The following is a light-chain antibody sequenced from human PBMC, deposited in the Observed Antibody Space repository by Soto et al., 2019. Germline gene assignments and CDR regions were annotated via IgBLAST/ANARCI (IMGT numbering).Light chain of an antibody. Sequence: EIGITHSPHSVSLSXAERAPLAXXXSQSVGSSIAWYRQRPGQTPTLLIYSASTRATGIPARFSGSGSGTEFTLTISSLQSEDAAVYYCQQYTNWPPITFGQGTRLEIK. J-gene: IGKJ5*01. V-gene: IGKV3-15*01. CDR3: QQYTNWPPIT. CDR2: SAS. CDR1: QSVGSS.